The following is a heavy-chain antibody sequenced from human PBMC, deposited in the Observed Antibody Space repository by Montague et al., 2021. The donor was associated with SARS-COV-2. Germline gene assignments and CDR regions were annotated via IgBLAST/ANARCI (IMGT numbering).Heavy chain of an antibody. CDR2: IFASGYNT. J-gene: IGHJ2*01. Sequence: SLSLSFAASGFAFSDFAMTWVRQAPGKGLEWVSTIFASGYNTYYIDSVKGRFIVSRDNSKSTLFLHMNSLRAEDTAVYYCAKNPTVSGMPATIAWYFDLWGRGALVTVSS. V-gene: IGHV3-23*05. D-gene: IGHD1-26*01. CDR3: AKNPTVSGMPATIAWYFDL. CDR1: GFAFSDFA.